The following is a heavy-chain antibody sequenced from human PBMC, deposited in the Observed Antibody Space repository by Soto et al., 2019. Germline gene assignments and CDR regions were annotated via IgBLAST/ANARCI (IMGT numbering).Heavy chain of an antibody. CDR2: VTNTGGDK. CDR3: ARASGESYPGSRVFVS. Sequence: PGESLKISCAASGFTFSNNAMSWVRQAPGKGLELVSIVTNTGGDKLYADSVKGRFIISRDNSKNTLYLQMNSLRAEDSAIYYCARASGESYPGSRVFVSWGQGTRVTVSS. D-gene: IGHD3-10*01. CDR1: GFTFSNNA. V-gene: IGHV3-23*01. J-gene: IGHJ4*02.